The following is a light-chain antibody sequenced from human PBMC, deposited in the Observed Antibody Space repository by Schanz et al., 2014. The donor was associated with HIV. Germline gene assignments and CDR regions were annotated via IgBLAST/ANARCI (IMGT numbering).Light chain of an antibody. CDR2: GAS. CDR3: QQYDTSPS. CDR1: QSVSSNY. Sequence: EIVLTQSPGTLSLSPGERAILSCRASQSVSSNYLAWYQHNAGQAPRLLIYGASTRATGIPDRFSGSGSGTDFTLTISRVDPEDFALYYCQQYDTSPSFGQGTRVDIK. V-gene: IGKV3-20*01. J-gene: IGKJ1*01.